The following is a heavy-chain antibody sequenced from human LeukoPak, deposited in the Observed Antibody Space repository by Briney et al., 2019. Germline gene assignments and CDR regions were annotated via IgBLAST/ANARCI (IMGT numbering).Heavy chain of an antibody. CDR2: IKSRTDGGTT. J-gene: IGHJ4*02. D-gene: IGHD2-15*01. CDR3: STHPTSGF. V-gene: IGHV3-15*07. Sequence: GGSLRLSCAASFSTFNKAWMNWVRQAPGKGLEWVGRIKSRTDGGTTDYAAPVKGRFTISRDDSENTAYLQMNSLKTEDTAVYYCSTHPTSGFWGQGTLVTVS. CDR1: FSTFNKAW.